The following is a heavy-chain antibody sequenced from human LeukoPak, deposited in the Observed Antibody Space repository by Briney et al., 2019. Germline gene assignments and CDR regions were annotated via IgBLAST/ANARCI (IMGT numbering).Heavy chain of an antibody. V-gene: IGHV5-51*01. J-gene: IGHJ4*02. CDR1: GGTFSSYA. Sequence: KVSCKASGGTFSSYAIGWVRQMPGKGLEWMGIIYPGDSDTRYSPSFQGQVTISADKSISTAYLQWSSLKASDTAMYYCARRVAAAGYYFDYWGQGTLVTVSS. D-gene: IGHD6-13*01. CDR2: IYPGDSDT. CDR3: ARRVAAAGYYFDY.